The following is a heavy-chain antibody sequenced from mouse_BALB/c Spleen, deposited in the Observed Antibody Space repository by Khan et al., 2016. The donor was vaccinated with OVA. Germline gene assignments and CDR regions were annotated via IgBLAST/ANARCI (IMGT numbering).Heavy chain of an antibody. CDR2: ISYSGRT. J-gene: IGHJ2*01. CDR3: ARSVTITTVVATDFDY. CDR1: GYSITSDYA. D-gene: IGHD1-1*01. V-gene: IGHV3-2*02. Sequence: EVQLQESGPGLVKPSQSLSLTCTVTGYSITSDYAWNWIRQFPGNKLEWMGYISYSGRTSYNPSLKSRISITRDTSKNQFFLQLTSVTTEDTATYYCARSVTITTVVATDFDYGGQGTTLTVSS.